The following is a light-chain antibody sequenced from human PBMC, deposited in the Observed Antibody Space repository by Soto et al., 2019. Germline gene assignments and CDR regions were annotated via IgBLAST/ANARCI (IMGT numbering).Light chain of an antibody. CDR1: NIESKS. CDR2: NDS. V-gene: IGLV3-21*02. CDR3: QVWASGSDHPV. J-gene: IGLJ2*01. Sequence: SYELTQPPSVSVAPGQTARITCGGENIESKSVHWYQQKPGQAPVLVVYNDSDRPSGIPERFSGSNSGNTATLTISRVEAGDQADSYCQVWASGSDHPVFGGGTKLTVL.